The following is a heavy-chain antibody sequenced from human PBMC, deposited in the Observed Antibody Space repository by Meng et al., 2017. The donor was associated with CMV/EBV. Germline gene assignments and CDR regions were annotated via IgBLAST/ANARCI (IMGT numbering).Heavy chain of an antibody. CDR3: ASSDGDSSSYILDY. D-gene: IGHD6-6*01. Sequence: ASVKVSCKASGYTFTSYGISWVRQAPGQGLEWMGWISAYNGNTNYAQKLQGRVTMTTDTSTSTAYMELRSLRSDDTAVYYCASSDGDSSSYILDYWGQGTLVTVSS. CDR1: GYTFTSYG. J-gene: IGHJ4*02. CDR2: ISAYNGNT. V-gene: IGHV1-18*01.